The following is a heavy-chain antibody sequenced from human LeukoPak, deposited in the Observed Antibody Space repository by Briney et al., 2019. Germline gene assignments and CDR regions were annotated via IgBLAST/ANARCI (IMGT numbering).Heavy chain of an antibody. CDR1: GFTFSSYA. V-gene: IGHV3-30*02. Sequence: GGSLRLSCAASGFTFSSYAMHWVRQAPGKGLEWVAVIWYGGSNKYYADSVKGRFTISRDNSKNTLYLQMNSLRAEDTAVYYCAKSSTSWGYAFDIWGQGTMVTVSS. CDR3: AKSSTSWGYAFDI. J-gene: IGHJ3*02. D-gene: IGHD2-2*01. CDR2: IWYGGSNK.